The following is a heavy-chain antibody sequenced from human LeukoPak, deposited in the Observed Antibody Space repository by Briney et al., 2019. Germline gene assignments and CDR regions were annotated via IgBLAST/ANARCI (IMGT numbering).Heavy chain of an antibody. D-gene: IGHD3-16*01. J-gene: IGHJ4*02. Sequence: SVKVSCKASGGTFSSQIISWVRQAPGQGLEWMGKIIPGVDIKKYSQKFQGRVTIIADKSTSTAYLDLSSLRSDDTAIYYCAREMGSYGWGYFDYWGQGPLVTVSS. CDR1: GGTFSSQI. CDR2: IIPGVDIK. V-gene: IGHV1-69*04. CDR3: AREMGSYGWGYFDY.